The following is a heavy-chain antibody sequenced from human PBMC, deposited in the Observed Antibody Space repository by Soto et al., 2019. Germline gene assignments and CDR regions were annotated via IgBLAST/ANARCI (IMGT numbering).Heavy chain of an antibody. CDR1: EGTFSSYA. J-gene: IGHJ4*02. D-gene: IGHD3-10*01. CDR2: IIRIFGTA. Sequence: QVQLVQSGAEVKKPGTSVKVSCKASEGTFSSYAIRWVRQAPGQGLEWMGGIIRIFGTANYAQKFQGRVTLTQYESTSTAHLELRSLRSEDTAVYYCARDGYYYGSGSYYQTSTYYFDYWGQGTLVTVSS. CDR3: ARDGYYYGSGSYYQTSTYYFDY. V-gene: IGHV1-69*01.